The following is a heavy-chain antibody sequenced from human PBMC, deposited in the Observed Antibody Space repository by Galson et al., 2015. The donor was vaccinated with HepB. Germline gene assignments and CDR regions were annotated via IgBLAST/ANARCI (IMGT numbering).Heavy chain of an antibody. CDR3: ASDFTSNDNFFDP. CDR2: IYYTGKT. D-gene: IGHD3-10*01. J-gene: IGHJ5*02. CDR1: GGSLISGGYY. Sequence: TLSLTCTVSGGSLISGGYYWTWIRQHPGKGLEWIGYIYYTGKTYYNPTLESRLTMSVDTSKNQFSLRLRSLTAADTAVYYCASDFTSNDNFFDPWGQGILVTVSS. V-gene: IGHV4-31*03.